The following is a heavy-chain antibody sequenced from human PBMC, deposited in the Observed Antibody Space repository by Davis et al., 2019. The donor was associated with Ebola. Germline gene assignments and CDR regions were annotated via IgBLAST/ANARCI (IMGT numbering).Heavy chain of an antibody. J-gene: IGHJ3*02. V-gene: IGHV3-23*01. CDR1: GFTFSSYA. CDR3: AKGEGLHYDILTGPLI. Sequence: GESLKISCAASGFTFSSYAMSWVRQAPGKGLEWVSAISGSGGSTYYADSVKGRFTISRDNSKNTLYLQMNSLRAEDTAVYYCAKGEGLHYDILTGPLIWGQGTMVTVSS. D-gene: IGHD3-9*01. CDR2: ISGSGGST.